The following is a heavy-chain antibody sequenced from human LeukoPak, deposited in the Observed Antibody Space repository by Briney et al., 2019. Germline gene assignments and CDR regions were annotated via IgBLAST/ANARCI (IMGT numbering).Heavy chain of an antibody. V-gene: IGHV4-59*01. CDR1: GGSISSYY. CDR2: IYYSGST. CDR3: ARGGRSYEFDY. D-gene: IGHD1-26*01. Sequence: SETLSLTCTVSGGSISSYYWSWIRQPPGKGLEWIGYIYYSGSTNYNPSLKSRVTISVDTSKNQFSLKLSSVTAADTAVYYCARGGRSYEFDYWGQGTLVTVSS. J-gene: IGHJ4*02.